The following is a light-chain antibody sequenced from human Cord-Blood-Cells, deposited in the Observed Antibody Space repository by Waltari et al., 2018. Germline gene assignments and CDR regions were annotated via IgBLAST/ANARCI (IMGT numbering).Light chain of an antibody. Sequence: QSVLTQPPSVSGAPGQRVTISCTGSSSNIGAGYDVHWYQQLPGTAPPLLIYGNSNRPSGVPDRFSGSKSGTSASLAITGLQAEDEADYYCQSYDSSLSGSVFGGGTKLTVL. CDR1: SSNIGAGYD. CDR3: QSYDSSLSGSV. V-gene: IGLV1-40*01. CDR2: GNS. J-gene: IGLJ3*02.